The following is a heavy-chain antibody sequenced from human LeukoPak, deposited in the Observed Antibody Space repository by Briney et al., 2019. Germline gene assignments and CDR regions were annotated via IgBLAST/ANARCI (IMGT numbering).Heavy chain of an antibody. D-gene: IGHD3-22*01. CDR3: ARDTYYYNSSAFYHYYYGMDV. V-gene: IGHV3-21*01. CDR1: GFTVSSNY. Sequence: GGSLRLSCAASGFTVSSNYMSWVRQAPGKGLEWVSSISSSSSYIYYADSVKGRFTISRDNAKNSLYLQMNSLRAEDTAVYYCARDTYYYNSSAFYHYYYGMDVWGQGTTVTVSS. CDR2: ISSSSSYI. J-gene: IGHJ6*02.